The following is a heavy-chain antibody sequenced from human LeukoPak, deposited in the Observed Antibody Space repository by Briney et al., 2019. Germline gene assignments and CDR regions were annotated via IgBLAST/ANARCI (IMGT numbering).Heavy chain of an antibody. J-gene: IGHJ2*01. CDR2: ISDNTGSP. V-gene: IGHV3-23*01. Sequence: GGSLRLSCAASGFTFSNYAMNWVRQAPGKGLEWVSSISDNTGSPYYEDSVKGRFTISRDNSKNTLYLQMNSLRAEDTAVYYCARAEWSNWYFDLWGRGTLVTVSS. CDR3: ARAEWSNWYFDL. D-gene: IGHD3-3*01. CDR1: GFTFSNYA.